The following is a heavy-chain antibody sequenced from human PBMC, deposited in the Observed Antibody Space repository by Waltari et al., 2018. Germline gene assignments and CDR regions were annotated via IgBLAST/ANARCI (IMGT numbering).Heavy chain of an antibody. Sequence: KPGASVKISCKTSGYTFSDYAIHWVRQAPGQGLEWMGWINTGKGDTKSSQEFLDRVTITRDTSASTAYIELSSLRSEDTAVYYCARDPEESYYSGAGSYYYGMDVWGQGTTVTVS. V-gene: IGHV1-3*04. CDR3: ARDPEESYYSGAGSYYYGMDV. CDR1: GYTFSDYA. CDR2: INTGKGDT. D-gene: IGHD3-10*01. J-gene: IGHJ6*02.